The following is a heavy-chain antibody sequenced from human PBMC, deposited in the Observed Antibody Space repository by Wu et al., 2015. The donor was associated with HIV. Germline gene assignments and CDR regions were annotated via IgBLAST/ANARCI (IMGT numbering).Heavy chain of an antibody. Sequence: QVQLVQSGAEVKKPGSSVKVSCKASGGTFSSYAISWVRQAPGQGLEWMGGIIPIFGTANYAQKFQGRVTITTDESTGTAYMELSSLRSEDTAVYYCARGDGVYCGGDCWGLDYWGQGTLVTVSS. CDR2: IIPIFGTA. CDR3: ARGDGVYCGGDCWGLDY. D-gene: IGHD2-21*02. J-gene: IGHJ4*02. CDR1: GGTFSSYA. V-gene: IGHV1-69*05.